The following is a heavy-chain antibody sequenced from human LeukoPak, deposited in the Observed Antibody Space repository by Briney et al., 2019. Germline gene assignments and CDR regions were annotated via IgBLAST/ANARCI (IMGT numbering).Heavy chain of an antibody. Sequence: GGSLRLSCAASGFTFSSYAMSWVRQAPGKGLEWVSAISGSGGSTYYADSVKGRFTISRDNSKNTLYLQMNSLRAKDTAVYYCAKDLPGTVTTYLGWFDPWGQGTLVTVSS. J-gene: IGHJ5*02. D-gene: IGHD4-17*01. CDR1: GFTFSSYA. CDR3: AKDLPGTVTTYLGWFDP. CDR2: ISGSGGST. V-gene: IGHV3-23*01.